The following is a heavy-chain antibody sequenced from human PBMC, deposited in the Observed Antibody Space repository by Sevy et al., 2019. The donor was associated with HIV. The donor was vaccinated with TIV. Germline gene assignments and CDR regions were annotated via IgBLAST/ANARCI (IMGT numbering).Heavy chain of an antibody. CDR2: MNPNNGNT. V-gene: IGHV1-8*01. J-gene: IGHJ6*02. D-gene: IGHD1-7*01. CDR3: ARDPSGNYLTPHYRDYYGLDV. Sequence: ASVKVSCKTSGYTFSSHDINWVRLAPGQGLEWMGWMNPNNGNTGYVQKFQDRVTMTRDSSIATAYMELRGLTSDDTAVYYCARDPSGNYLTPHYRDYYGLDVWGQGTAVTVSS. CDR1: GYTFSSHD.